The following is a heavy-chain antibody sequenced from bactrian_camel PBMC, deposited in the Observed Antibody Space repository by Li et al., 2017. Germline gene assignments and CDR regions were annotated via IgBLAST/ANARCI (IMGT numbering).Heavy chain of an antibody. V-gene: IGHV3S40*01. Sequence: DVQLMESGGGSVRSGGSLRLSCTASGFTLSTYCMSWFRQAPGKEREGVATVDSTDASTDYVDSVKGRFTISQDNAQKTVYLEMTDLKPDDTGVYYCAPEIPPQSDSDKATWPCTYYGQGTQVTVS. CDR1: GFTLSTYC. CDR3: APEIPPQSDSDKATWPCTY. CDR2: VDSTDAST. J-gene: IGHJ4*01. D-gene: IGHD4*01.